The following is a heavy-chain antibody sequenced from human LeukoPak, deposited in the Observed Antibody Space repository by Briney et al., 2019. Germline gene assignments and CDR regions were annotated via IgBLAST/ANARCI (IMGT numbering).Heavy chain of an antibody. Sequence: ASVKVSCKASGYTFTGDYMHWVRQAPGQGLEWLGWINPNSGGTNYAQKFQGRVTMTRDTSISTAYMELSRLRSDDTAVYYCARSEVCSSTSCYNWFDPWGQGTLVTVSS. D-gene: IGHD2-2*01. CDR3: ARSEVCSSTSCYNWFDP. CDR1: GYTFTGDY. V-gene: IGHV1-2*02. CDR2: INPNSGGT. J-gene: IGHJ5*02.